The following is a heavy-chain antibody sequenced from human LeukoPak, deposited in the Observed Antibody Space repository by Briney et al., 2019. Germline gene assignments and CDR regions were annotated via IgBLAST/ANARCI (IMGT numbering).Heavy chain of an antibody. V-gene: IGHV4-34*01. CDR1: GGSFSGYY. CDR3: ARDQIYSSSSSDY. CDR2: INHSGST. J-gene: IGHJ4*02. D-gene: IGHD6-6*01. Sequence: TPSETLSLTCAVYGGSFSGYYSSWIRQPPGKGLEWIGEINHSGSTNYNPSLKSRVTISVDTSKNQFSLKLSSVTAADTAVYYCARDQIYSSSSSDYWGQGTLVTVSS.